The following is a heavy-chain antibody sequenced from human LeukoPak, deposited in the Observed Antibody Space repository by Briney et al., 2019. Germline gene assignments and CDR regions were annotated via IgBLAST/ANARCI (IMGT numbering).Heavy chain of an antibody. V-gene: IGHV3-53*01. D-gene: IGHD3-22*01. Sequence: PGGSLRLSCAASGFTFSSYGMSWVRQAPGKGLEWVSVIYSGGSTYYADSVKGRFTISRDNSKNTLYLQMNSLRAEDTAVYYCAREKERVHYYDSSGPLEYWGQGTLVTVSS. CDR1: GFTFSSYG. CDR2: IYSGGST. J-gene: IGHJ4*02. CDR3: AREKERVHYYDSSGPLEY.